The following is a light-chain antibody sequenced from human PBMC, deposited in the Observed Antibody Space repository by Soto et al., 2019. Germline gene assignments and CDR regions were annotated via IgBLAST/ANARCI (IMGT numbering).Light chain of an antibody. CDR2: DAS. CDR1: QRVSNY. J-gene: IGKJ4*01. V-gene: IGKV3-11*01. Sequence: EIVLTQSPATLSLSPGERATLSCRASQRVSNYLAWYQQKPGQAPRLLLYDASNSATGIPARFSGSGSGTDFTLTISSLVPEDSAVYYCQQRTNWPLTFGGGTKVEIK. CDR3: QQRTNWPLT.